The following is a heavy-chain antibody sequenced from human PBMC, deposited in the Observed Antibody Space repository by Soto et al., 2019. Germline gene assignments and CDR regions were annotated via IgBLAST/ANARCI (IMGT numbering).Heavy chain of an antibody. CDR1: GGSVSSRSYF. V-gene: IGHV4-39*01. CDR3: ARQRVIPATPTNWFDP. Sequence: SETLSLTCTVSGGSVSSRSYFWGWIRQPPGKGLEWIGTIYYNGSTYYNPSLKSRVTLSVDTSKNQFSLKLTSVTASDTAVYYCARQRVIPATPTNWFDPWGQGTLVTVSS. D-gene: IGHD2-15*01. CDR2: IYYNGST. J-gene: IGHJ5*02.